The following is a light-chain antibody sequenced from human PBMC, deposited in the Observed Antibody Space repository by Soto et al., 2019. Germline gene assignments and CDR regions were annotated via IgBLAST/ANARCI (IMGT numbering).Light chain of an antibody. CDR3: HHLISFPIT. CDR2: AAS. J-gene: IGKJ5*01. CDR1: QDITSW. V-gene: IGKV1D-12*01. Sequence: DIQMTQSPSAVSASVGDRVTITCRASQDITSWLAWYQQKPGRVPKLLIYAASILHSGVPSRFSGSASGTDFTLTITSLQPEDSATYYCHHLISFPITFGQGTRLEI.